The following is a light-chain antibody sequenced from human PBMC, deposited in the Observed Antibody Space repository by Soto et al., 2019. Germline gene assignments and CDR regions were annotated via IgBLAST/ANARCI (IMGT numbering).Light chain of an antibody. CDR3: QTWGTGPTYV. Sequence: QSVLTQSPSASASLGASVKLTCTLSSGHSSYAIAWHQQQPEKGPRYLMKLNSDGSHTKGDGIPDRFSGSSSGAERYLTISRLQSEDEADYYCQTWGTGPTYVFGTGTKVTVL. V-gene: IGLV4-69*01. CDR2: LNSDGSH. J-gene: IGLJ1*01. CDR1: SGHSSYA.